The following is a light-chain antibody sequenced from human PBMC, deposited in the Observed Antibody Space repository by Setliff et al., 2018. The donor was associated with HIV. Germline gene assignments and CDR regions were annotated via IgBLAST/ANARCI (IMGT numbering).Light chain of an antibody. CDR2: EVR. CDR3: SPYAITNTLP. V-gene: IGLV2-14*03. CDR1: GSDVGGYNY. Sequence: QSALTQPASVSGSPGQSITMSCTGTGSDVGGYNYVSWYQQHPGKAPKLIIYEVRHRPSGVSNRFSGSKYGNTASLTISGLQAEDEADYYCSPYAITNTLPLGTGTKV. J-gene: IGLJ1*01.